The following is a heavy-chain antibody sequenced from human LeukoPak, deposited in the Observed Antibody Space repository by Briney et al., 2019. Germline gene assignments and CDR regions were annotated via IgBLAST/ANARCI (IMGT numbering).Heavy chain of an antibody. CDR1: GYTFTGYY. CDR2: INPNSGGT. V-gene: IGHV1-2*02. CDR3: ATSSGYYYYVDV. J-gene: IGHJ6*03. Sequence: ASVTVSCKASGYTFTGYYMHWVRQAPGQGLEWMGWINPNSGGTNYAQKFQGRVTMTRDTSISTAYMELSRLRSDDTAVYYCATSSGYYYYVDVWGKGTTVTVSS. D-gene: IGHD6-6*01.